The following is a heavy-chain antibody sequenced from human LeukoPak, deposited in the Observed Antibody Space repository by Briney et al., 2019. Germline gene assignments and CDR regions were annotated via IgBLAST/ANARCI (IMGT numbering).Heavy chain of an antibody. J-gene: IGHJ6*03. V-gene: IGHV3-43D*03. CDR3: AKAGDLNYYYMDV. Sequence: GGSLRLSCAASGFTFDDYAMHWVRQAPGKGLEWVSLISWDGGSTYYADSVKGRFTISRDNSKNSLHLQMNSLRAEDTALYYCAKAGDLNYYYMDVWGKGTTVTVSS. CDR1: GFTFDDYA. CDR2: ISWDGGST. D-gene: IGHD3-16*01.